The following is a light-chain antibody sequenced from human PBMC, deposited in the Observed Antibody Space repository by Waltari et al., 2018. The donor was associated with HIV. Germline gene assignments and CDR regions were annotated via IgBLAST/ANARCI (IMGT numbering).Light chain of an antibody. CDR2: ANT. CDR1: SSNIGSGYD. V-gene: IGLV1-40*01. CDR3: QSYDSSLSGWV. J-gene: IGLJ3*02. Sequence: QSVLTQPPSVSGAPGPRVTISCPGGSSNIGSGYDVHWYQQFPGTAPKVLIYANTNRPSGVPDRFSGSKSGYSASLVITGLQAEDDADYYCQSYDSSLSGWVFGGGTKLTVL.